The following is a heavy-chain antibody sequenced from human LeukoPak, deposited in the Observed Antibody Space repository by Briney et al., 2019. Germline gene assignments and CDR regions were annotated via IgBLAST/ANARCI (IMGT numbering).Heavy chain of an antibody. CDR2: IYHSGTT. D-gene: IGHD6-19*01. Sequence: SETLSLTCTVSGYSISSGYYWGWIRPPPGKGLEWIGNIYHSGTTYYNPSLRSRVTISVDTSKNQFSLKLSSVTAADTAVYYCARVRSDSSGWYWGQGTLVTVSS. J-gene: IGHJ4*02. CDR1: GYSISSGYY. CDR3: ARVRSDSSGWY. V-gene: IGHV4-38-2*02.